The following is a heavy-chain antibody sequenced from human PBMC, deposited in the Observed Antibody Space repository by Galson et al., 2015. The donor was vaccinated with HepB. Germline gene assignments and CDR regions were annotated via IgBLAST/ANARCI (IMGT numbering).Heavy chain of an antibody. J-gene: IGHJ4*02. CDR3: AKELREWGSPDY. D-gene: IGHD7-27*01. CDR1: GFTINNYG. Sequence: SLRLSCAASGFTINNYGMHWVRQAPGKGLEWVAVISFGGTNKFYADSVKGRFTISRDSSKNTLYLQMNSLRAEDTAVYYCAKELREWGSPDYWGQGTLVTVPS. V-gene: IGHV3-30*18. CDR2: ISFGGTNK.